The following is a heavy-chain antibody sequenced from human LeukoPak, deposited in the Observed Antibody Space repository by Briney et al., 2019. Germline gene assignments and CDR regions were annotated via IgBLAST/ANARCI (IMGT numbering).Heavy chain of an antibody. Sequence: GGSLRLSCAASGFRFSSYWMSWVRQAPGKGLEWVANIKQDGSEKSYVDSVKGRLTISGDNAKNALYLQMNSLRAEDTAVYYCARVLRGGFDYWDQGTLVTVSS. D-gene: IGHD2-8*02. CDR1: GFRFSSYW. J-gene: IGHJ4*02. CDR3: ARVLRGGFDY. CDR2: IKQDGSEK. V-gene: IGHV3-7*01.